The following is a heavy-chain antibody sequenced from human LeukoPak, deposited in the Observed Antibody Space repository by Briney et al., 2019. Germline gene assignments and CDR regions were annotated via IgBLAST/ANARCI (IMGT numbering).Heavy chain of an antibody. CDR3: TALGIAAAGMDY. J-gene: IGHJ4*02. Sequence: GGSLRLSCAASGFTFSGSAIHWVRQDSGKGLEWLGRIRSKANSYATAYGASVEGRFTISRDDSKNTAYLQMNSLITEDTAVYFCTALGIAAAGMDYWGQGTLVTVSS. CDR2: IRSKANSYAT. D-gene: IGHD6-13*01. CDR1: GFTFSGSA. V-gene: IGHV3-73*01.